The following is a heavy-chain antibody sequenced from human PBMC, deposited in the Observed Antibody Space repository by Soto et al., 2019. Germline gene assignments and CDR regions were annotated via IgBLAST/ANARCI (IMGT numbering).Heavy chain of an antibody. V-gene: IGHV4-59*01. Sequence: QVQLQESGPGLVKPSETLSLTCTVSGGSMNSYYWSWIRQPPGKGLEWLGYVYSSGTSKYNVSLESRITMSLDTSRNQFSLSLNSVTVADTVVYLCARYSPPKKSYDSNPGWFDPWGQGTLVAVSS. CDR1: GGSMNSYY. J-gene: IGHJ5*02. CDR2: VYSSGTS. D-gene: IGHD2-15*01. CDR3: ARYSPPKKSYDSNPGWFDP.